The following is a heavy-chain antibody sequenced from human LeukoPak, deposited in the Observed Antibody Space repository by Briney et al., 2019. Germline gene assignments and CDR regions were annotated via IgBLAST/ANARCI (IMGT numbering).Heavy chain of an antibody. CDR3: AKDVAPDSGWDLDY. D-gene: IGHD6-19*01. J-gene: IGHJ4*02. V-gene: IGHV3-23*01. CDR1: GLTFSIYS. CDR2: IYNSGAKI. Sequence: GGSLRLSCAVSGLTFSIYSVTWVRQGPGKGLEWVSSIYNSGAKIFYADSVKGRFTISRDNSKNMLYLQMNSLRVEDTAVYYCAKDVAPDSGWDLDYWGQGTLVTVSS.